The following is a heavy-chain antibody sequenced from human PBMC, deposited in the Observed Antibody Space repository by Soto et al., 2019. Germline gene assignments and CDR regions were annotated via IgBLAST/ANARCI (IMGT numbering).Heavy chain of an antibody. D-gene: IGHD1-1*01. CDR2: ISAHNGNT. Sequence: QVHLVQSGAEVKKPGASVKVSCKGSGYAFTTYGITWVRQAPGQGIEWMGWISAHNGNTNYAQKLQGRVTVNSDTSTSTAYMELRSLRSDDTAVYYCARGRYGDYWGQGALVTVSS. V-gene: IGHV1-18*01. J-gene: IGHJ4*02. CDR1: GYAFTTYG. CDR3: ARGRYGDY.